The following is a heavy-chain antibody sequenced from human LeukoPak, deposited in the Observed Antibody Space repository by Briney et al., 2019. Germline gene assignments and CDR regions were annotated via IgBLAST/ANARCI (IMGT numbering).Heavy chain of an antibody. CDR1: GFTFSSYA. CDR3: AKVLPYAGGFDY. Sequence: TGGSLRLSCAASGFTFSSYAMSWVRQAPGKGLEWISAISGSGGSTYYADSVKGRFTISRDNSKNTLYLQMNSLRAEDTAVYYCAKVLPYAGGFDYWGQGTLVTVSS. CDR2: ISGSGGST. J-gene: IGHJ4*02. D-gene: IGHD2-2*01. V-gene: IGHV3-23*01.